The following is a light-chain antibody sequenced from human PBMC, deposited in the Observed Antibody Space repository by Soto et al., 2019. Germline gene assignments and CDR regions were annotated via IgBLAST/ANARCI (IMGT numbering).Light chain of an antibody. J-gene: IGLJ2*01. Sequence: QSVLTQPPSVSAAPGQKVTISCSGSGSNIGNNYVSWYQQLPGTAPKLLIYDNKKRPSGIPDRFSGSKSITSATLDITGLQTGDEADYYCGTWDNSLSAVIFGGGTKLTVL. CDR1: GSNIGNNY. CDR2: DNK. CDR3: GTWDNSLSAVI. V-gene: IGLV1-51*01.